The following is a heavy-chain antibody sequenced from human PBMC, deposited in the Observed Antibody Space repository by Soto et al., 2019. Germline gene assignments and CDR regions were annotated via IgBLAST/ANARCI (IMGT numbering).Heavy chain of an antibody. J-gene: IGHJ5*02. Sequence: GGSISSYYWSWIRQPPGKGLVWIGYINYSGRTKYNPSLKSRVTISLDTSTNQFSLKLSSVTAADTAVHYCARTYPNDSSSYSWFDPWGRGTLVTVSS. D-gene: IGHD6-13*01. CDR2: INYSGRT. V-gene: IGHV4-59*01. CDR3: ARTYPNDSSSYSWFDP. CDR1: GGSISSYY.